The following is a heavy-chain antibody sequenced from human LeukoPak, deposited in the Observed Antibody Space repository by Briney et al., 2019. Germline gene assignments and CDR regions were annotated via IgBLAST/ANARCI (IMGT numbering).Heavy chain of an antibody. CDR2: TYYRSKWYN. J-gene: IGHJ4*02. CDR1: GDSVSSNSAA. V-gene: IGHV6-1*01. CDR3: ARTPAAEGVWVDY. D-gene: IGHD6-13*01. Sequence: SQTLSLTCALSGDSVSSNSAAWHWIRQSPSRGLEWLVRTYYRSKWYNDYAVSVKSRITINPDTSKNQFSLQLNSVTPEDTAVYYCARTPAAEGVWVDYWGQGTLVTVSS.